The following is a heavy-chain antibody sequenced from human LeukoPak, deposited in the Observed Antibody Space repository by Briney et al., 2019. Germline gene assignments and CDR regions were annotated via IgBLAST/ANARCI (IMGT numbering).Heavy chain of an antibody. Sequence: ASVKVSCKASGGTFSSYTISWVRQAPGQGLEWMGRIIPILGIANYAQKFQGRVTIAADKSTSTAYMELSSLRSEDTAVYYCARDRRRLATTMALDYWGQGTLVTVSS. CDR3: ARDRRRLATTMALDY. V-gene: IGHV1-69*04. D-gene: IGHD5-12*01. CDR2: IIPILGIA. CDR1: GGTFSSYT. J-gene: IGHJ4*02.